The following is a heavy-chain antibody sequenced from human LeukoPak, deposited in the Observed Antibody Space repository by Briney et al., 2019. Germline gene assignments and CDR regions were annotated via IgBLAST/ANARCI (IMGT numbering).Heavy chain of an antibody. J-gene: IGHJ4*02. CDR3: AKVYNWNYDY. CDR1: GFTFNNYA. V-gene: IGHV3-23*01. Sequence: GVSLRLSCVASGFTFNNYAMSWVRQAPGKGLEWVSDISGSGGSTYYSDSVKGRFTNSRDNSKNTLYLQMNSLRAEDTAIYYCAKVYNWNYDYWGQGTLVTVSS. CDR2: ISGSGGST. D-gene: IGHD1-7*01.